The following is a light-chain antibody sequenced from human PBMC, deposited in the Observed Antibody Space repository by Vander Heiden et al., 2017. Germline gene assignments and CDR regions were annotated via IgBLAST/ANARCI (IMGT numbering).Light chain of an antibody. CDR1: QSVLYSSNNKNY. V-gene: IGKV4-1*01. Sequence: DIVMTQSPDSLAVSLGERATINCKSSQSVLYSSNNKNYLAWYQQKPGQPPKLLIYWGSTRESGVPDRFSGSGSATDFTLTISSLQAEDVAVYYCQQEDSTLWTFGQGTKVEIK. CDR2: WGS. CDR3: QQEDSTLWT. J-gene: IGKJ1*01.